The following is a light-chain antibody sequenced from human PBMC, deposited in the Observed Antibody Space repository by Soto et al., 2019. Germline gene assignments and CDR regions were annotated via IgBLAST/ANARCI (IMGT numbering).Light chain of an antibody. CDR2: AAS. V-gene: IGKV1-39*01. CDR3: QQSYSTPPT. J-gene: IGKJ1*01. CDR1: QGISSY. Sequence: DIQMTQSPSSLSASVGERVTITCRASQGISSYLNWYQQKPGKAPKLLIYAASRLQSGVPSRFSGSGSGTDFTLTISSLQPEDFATYYCQQSYSTPPTFGQGTKVEIK.